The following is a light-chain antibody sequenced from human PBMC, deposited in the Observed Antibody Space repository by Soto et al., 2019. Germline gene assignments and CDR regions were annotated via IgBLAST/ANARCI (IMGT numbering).Light chain of an antibody. J-gene: IGKJ1*01. CDR3: QQYGSSPPWT. Sequence: EIVMTQSPATLSVSPGERATLSCRAIQSISSSYFAWYQQKPGQAPRLLMYGASSRATGIPDRFSGSGSGTDFTLTISRLEPEDFAVYYCQQYGSSPPWTFGQGTKVDIK. V-gene: IGKV3-20*01. CDR1: QSISSSY. CDR2: GAS.